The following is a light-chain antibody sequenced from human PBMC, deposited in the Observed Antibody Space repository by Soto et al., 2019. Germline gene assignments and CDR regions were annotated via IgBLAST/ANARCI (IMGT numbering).Light chain of an antibody. V-gene: IGLV2-14*01. Sequence: QSVLTQPASVSGSPGQSITISCTGTSSDVGGYNYVSWYQQHPGEAPKLMIYDVSNRPSGVSTRFSGSKSGNTDSLTISGLQAEDEADYYCSSYTSSSTDVFGTGTKVTVL. CDR1: SSDVGGYNY. CDR3: SSYTSSSTDV. J-gene: IGLJ1*01. CDR2: DVS.